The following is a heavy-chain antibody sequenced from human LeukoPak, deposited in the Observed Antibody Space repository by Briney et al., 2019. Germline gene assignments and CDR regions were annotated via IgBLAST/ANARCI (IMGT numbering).Heavy chain of an antibody. V-gene: IGHV1-3*01. CDR1: GYTFTSYA. J-gene: IGHJ4*02. CDR2: INAGNGNT. D-gene: IGHD3-10*01. CDR3: ARTPYGSGSYMPYFDY. Sequence: ASVEVSCKASGYTFTSYAMHWVRQAPGQRLEWLGWINAGNGNTKYSQKFQGRVTITRDTSASTAYMELSSLRSEDTAVYYCARTPYGSGSYMPYFDYWGQGTLVTVSS.